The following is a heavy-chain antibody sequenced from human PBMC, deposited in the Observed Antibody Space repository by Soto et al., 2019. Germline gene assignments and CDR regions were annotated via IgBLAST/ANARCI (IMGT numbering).Heavy chain of an antibody. D-gene: IGHD2-21*02. V-gene: IGHV3-23*01. J-gene: IGHJ4*02. CDR3: AKDVISGDGFWLMDH. Sequence: GGSLRLSCAASGFTFSYYAMTWVRQAPGKGLESVSGIYGNGAGIQYADSVRGRFTISRDNSKNTLYLQMNSQRAEDTAVYYCAKDVISGDGFWLMDHWGQGTLVTSPQ. CDR2: IYGNGAGI. CDR1: GFTFSYYA.